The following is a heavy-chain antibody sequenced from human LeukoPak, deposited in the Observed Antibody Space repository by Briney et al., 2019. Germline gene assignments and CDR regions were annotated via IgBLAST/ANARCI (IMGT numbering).Heavy chain of an antibody. Sequence: PSETLSLTCTVSGGSITSGGLYWTWIRQHPGKGLEWIGYIYFDGSTFYNSALTSRVTISVDRSKTQFSLRLSSVTAADTAVYHCARGSTVVTPAFFDYWGQGTLVTVSS. D-gene: IGHD4-23*01. CDR3: ARGSTVVTPAFFDY. CDR2: IYFDGST. V-gene: IGHV4-31*03. J-gene: IGHJ4*02. CDR1: GGSITSGGLY.